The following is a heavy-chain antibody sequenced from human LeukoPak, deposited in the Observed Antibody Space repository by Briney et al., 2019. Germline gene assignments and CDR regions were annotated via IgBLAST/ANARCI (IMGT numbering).Heavy chain of an antibody. CDR3: ARQSGTVTPIDY. CDR1: GGSISGYS. D-gene: IGHD4-17*01. J-gene: IGHJ4*02. Sequence: SETLSLTCAVHGGSISGYSWSWIRQSPGPGLEWIGEIHHSGTINYRPSLKSRVTISLDKSKSQFSLTLTSVTAADTAMYYCARQSGTVTPIDYWGQGTLVTVSS. V-gene: IGHV4-34*01. CDR2: IHHSGTI.